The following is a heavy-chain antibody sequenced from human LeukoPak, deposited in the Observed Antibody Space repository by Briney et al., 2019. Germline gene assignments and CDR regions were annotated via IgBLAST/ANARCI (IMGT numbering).Heavy chain of an antibody. CDR1: GGSISSHY. Sequence: SETLSLTCTVSGGSISSHYWTWIRQSPVKGLEWIGDISNSGRTSYNPSLKSRVTISIDTSKNQFSLKLSSVTAADTAVYYCGRDALVGYFSYYYMDVWGKGTTVTVSS. D-gene: IGHD2-15*01. CDR3: GRDALVGYFSYYYMDV. J-gene: IGHJ6*03. CDR2: ISNSGRT. V-gene: IGHV4-59*11.